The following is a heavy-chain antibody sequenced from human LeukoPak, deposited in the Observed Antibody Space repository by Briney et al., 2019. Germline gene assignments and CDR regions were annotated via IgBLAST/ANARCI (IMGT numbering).Heavy chain of an antibody. Sequence: GGSLRLSCAASGFTFRIYVMTWVRQAPGKGLEWVSSISSTSSYIYYADSVKGRFTISRDNAQNSLYLQMNSLRAEDTAVYYCARAHYYDSSGYYPYYFDYWGLGTLVTVSS. D-gene: IGHD3-22*01. CDR1: GFTFRIYV. V-gene: IGHV3-21*01. CDR2: ISSTSSYI. CDR3: ARAHYYDSSGYYPYYFDY. J-gene: IGHJ4*02.